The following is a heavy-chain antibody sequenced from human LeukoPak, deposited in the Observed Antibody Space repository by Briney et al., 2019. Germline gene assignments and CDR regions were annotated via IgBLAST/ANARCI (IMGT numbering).Heavy chain of an antibody. CDR1: GGSISGGDYY. CDR3: ARDGGSFASASCYAGICGMDV. J-gene: IGHJ6*02. CDR2: IYYSGST. V-gene: IGHV4-30-4*01. D-gene: IGHD2-2*01. Sequence: PSETLSLTCTVSGGSISGGDYYWSWIRQPPGKGLEWIGYIYYSGSTYYNPSLKSRVTISVDTSKNQFSLKLSSVTAADTAVYYCARDGGSFASASCYAGICGMDVWGQGTTVTVSS.